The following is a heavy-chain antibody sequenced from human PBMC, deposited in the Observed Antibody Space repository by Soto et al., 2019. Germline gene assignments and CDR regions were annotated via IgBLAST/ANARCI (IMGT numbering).Heavy chain of an antibody. D-gene: IGHD1-26*01. CDR3: ARGPYSGSYLDY. CDR1: GGSISSSNW. J-gene: IGHJ4*02. V-gene: IGHV4-4*02. CDR2: IYHSGST. Sequence: QVQLQESGPGLVKPSGTLSLTCAVSGGSISSSNWWSWVRQPPGKGLEWIGEIYHSGSTNYNPSLMSRVTISVDKSKNQFSLKLSFVTAADTAVYYCARGPYSGSYLDYWGQGTLVTVSS.